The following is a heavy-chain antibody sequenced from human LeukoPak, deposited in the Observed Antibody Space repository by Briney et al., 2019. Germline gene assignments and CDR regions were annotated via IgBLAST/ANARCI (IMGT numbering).Heavy chain of an antibody. V-gene: IGHV3-23*01. J-gene: IGHJ4*02. CDR3: AKDHGTMVRGIYYFDY. CDR1: GFTFSSYA. Sequence: GGSLRLSCAASGFTFSSYAMSWVRQAPGKGPEWVSAISGSGGSTYYADSVKGRFTISRDNSKNTLYLQMNSLRAEDTAVYYCAKDHGTMVRGIYYFDYWGQGTLVTVSS. CDR2: ISGSGGST. D-gene: IGHD3-10*01.